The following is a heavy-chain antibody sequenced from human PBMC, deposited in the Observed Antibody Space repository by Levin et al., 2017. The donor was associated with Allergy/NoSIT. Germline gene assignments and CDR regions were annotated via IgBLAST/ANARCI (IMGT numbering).Heavy chain of an antibody. J-gene: IGHJ4*02. Sequence: SQTLSLTCAVYGGSFSGYYWSWIRQPPGKGLEWIGEINHSGSTNYNPSLKSRVTISVDTSKNQFSLKLSSVTAADTAVYYCARESQGYIPDYWGQGTLVTVSS. CDR2: INHSGST. V-gene: IGHV4-34*01. CDR3: ARESQGYIPDY. D-gene: IGHD6-13*01. CDR1: GGSFSGYY.